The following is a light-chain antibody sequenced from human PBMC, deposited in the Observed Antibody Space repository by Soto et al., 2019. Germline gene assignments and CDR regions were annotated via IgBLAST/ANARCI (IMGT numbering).Light chain of an antibody. CDR2: NNN. CDR1: TSNIGAGYD. J-gene: IGLJ2*01. Sequence: QSVLTQPPSVSGAPGQRVTISCTGSTSNIGAGYDVHWYQQLPGTAPKLLIRNNNIRPSGVPDRFSGSKSGSSASLAITGLQADDEADYYCTSCTSKYDLIFGGGTKVTVL. V-gene: IGLV1-40*01. CDR3: TSCTSKYDLI.